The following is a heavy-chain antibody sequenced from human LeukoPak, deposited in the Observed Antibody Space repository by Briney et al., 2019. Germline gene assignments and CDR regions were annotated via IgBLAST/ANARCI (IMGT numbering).Heavy chain of an antibody. Sequence: SETLSLTCTVSGGSISSSSYYWGWIRQPPRKGLEWIGSIYYSGSTYYNPSLKSRVTISVDTSKNQFSLNLTSVTAADTAVYYCAREGKLTGYFGGSGFNYWGQGILVTVSS. CDR1: GGSISSSSYY. V-gene: IGHV4-39*07. CDR2: IYYSGST. J-gene: IGHJ4*02. CDR3: AREGKLTGYFGGSGFNY. D-gene: IGHD6-19*01.